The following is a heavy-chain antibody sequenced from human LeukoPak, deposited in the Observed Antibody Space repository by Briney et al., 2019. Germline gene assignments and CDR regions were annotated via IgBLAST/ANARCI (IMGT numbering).Heavy chain of an antibody. CDR3: ARDGQLGGDY. CDR1: GFTFSSYS. CDR2: ISSSSSYI. J-gene: IGHJ4*02. D-gene: IGHD3-16*01. V-gene: IGHV3-21*01. Sequence: GGSLRLSCAASGFTFSSYSMNWVHQAPGKGLEWVSSISSSSSYIYYADSVKGRFTISRDNAKNSLYLQMNSLRAEDTAVYYCARDGQLGGDYWGQGTLVTVSS.